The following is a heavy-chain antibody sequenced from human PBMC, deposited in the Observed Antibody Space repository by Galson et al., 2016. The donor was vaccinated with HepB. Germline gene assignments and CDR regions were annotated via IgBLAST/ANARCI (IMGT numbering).Heavy chain of an antibody. CDR3: ARQSYYHYTMDV. Sequence: QSGAEVKKPGESLKISCKASGYIFINYWIGWVRQMPGKGLEWVGIIYPGDSDTRYSPSFQGQVTISADKSISTAYLQWSSLKASDTAMYCCARQSYYHYTMDVWGKGTTVTVSS. V-gene: IGHV5-51*01. CDR1: GYIFINYW. CDR2: IYPGDSDT. J-gene: IGHJ6*04.